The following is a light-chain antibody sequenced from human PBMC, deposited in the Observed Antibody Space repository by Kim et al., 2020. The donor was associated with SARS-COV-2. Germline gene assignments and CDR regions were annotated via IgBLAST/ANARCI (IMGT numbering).Light chain of an antibody. CDR1: SLRSYY. V-gene: IGLV3-19*01. CDR3: NSRDSSGKV. Sequence: SVTLGQTVRIRCQGNSLRSYYASWYQQKPGQDPVLVIYGKNNRPSGIPDRFSGSSSGNTASLTITGAQAEDEADYYCNSRDSSGKVFGGRTQLTVL. CDR2: GKN. J-gene: IGLJ3*02.